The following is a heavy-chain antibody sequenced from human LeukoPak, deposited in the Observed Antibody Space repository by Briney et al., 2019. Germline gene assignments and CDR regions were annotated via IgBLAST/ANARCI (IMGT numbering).Heavy chain of an antibody. CDR2: IFPGDSDT. CDR3: ANSYTSGWYYFDY. D-gene: IGHD6-19*01. V-gene: IGHV5-51*01. CDR1: GYSFTSYW. J-gene: IGHJ4*02. Sequence: GESLKISCKGSGYSFTSYWIGWVRRMPGKGLEWMGIIFPGDSDTRYSPSFQGQVTISADNSINTAFLEWSSLKASDTAMYYCANSYTSGWYYFDYWGQGALVTVSS.